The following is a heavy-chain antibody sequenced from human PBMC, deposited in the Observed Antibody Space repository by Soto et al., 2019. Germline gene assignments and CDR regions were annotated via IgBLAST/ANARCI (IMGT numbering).Heavy chain of an antibody. CDR1: GFTFSSYE. D-gene: IGHD7-27*01. CDR3: ARESGDRQAPYYYYGMDV. Sequence: EVQLVESGGGLVQPGGSLRLSCAASGFTFSSYEMNWVRQAPGKGLEWVSYISSSGSTIYYADSVKGRFTISRDNAKNSLYLQMNGLRAEDTAVYYCARESGDRQAPYYYYGMDVWGQGTTVTVSS. CDR2: ISSSGSTI. V-gene: IGHV3-48*03. J-gene: IGHJ6*02.